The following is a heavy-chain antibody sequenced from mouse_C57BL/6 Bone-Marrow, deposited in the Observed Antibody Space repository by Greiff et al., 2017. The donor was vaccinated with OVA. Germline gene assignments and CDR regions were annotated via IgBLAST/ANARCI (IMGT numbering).Heavy chain of an antibody. CDR1: GYTFTSYW. V-gene: IGHV1-61*01. D-gene: IGHD4-1*01. CDR2: IYPSDSET. J-gene: IGHJ3*01. Sequence: VQLQQPGAELVRPGSSVKLSCKASGYTFTSYWMDWVKQRPGQGLEWIGNIYPSDSETHYNQKFKDKATFTVDKSSSTAYMQLSSLTSEDSAVYYCARRLGRRDWFAYWGQGTLVTVSA. CDR3: ARRLGRRDWFAY.